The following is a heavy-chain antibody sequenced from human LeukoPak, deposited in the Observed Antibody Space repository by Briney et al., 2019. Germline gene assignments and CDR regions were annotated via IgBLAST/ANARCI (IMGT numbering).Heavy chain of an antibody. V-gene: IGHV1-2*06. CDR2: INPNSGGT. J-gene: IGHJ4*02. CDR3: ARDRLRITMVRGVIGY. Sequence: ASVKVSCKASGYTFTGYYMHWVRQAPGQGLEWMGRINPNSGGTNHAQRFQGRVTMTRDTSISTAYMELSRLRSDDTAVYYCARDRLRITMVRGVIGYWGQGTLVTVSS. CDR1: GYTFTGYY. D-gene: IGHD3-10*01.